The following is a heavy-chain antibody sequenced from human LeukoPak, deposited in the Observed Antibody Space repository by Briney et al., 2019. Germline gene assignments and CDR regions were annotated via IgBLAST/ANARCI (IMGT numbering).Heavy chain of an antibody. J-gene: IGHJ4*02. CDR1: GYTFTNYG. V-gene: IGHV1-18*01. D-gene: IGHD1-26*01. Sequence: ASVKVFCKASGYTFTNYGITWMRQAPGQGLEWMGWINTYNGNTNYAQKLQGRVTITTDTSTSTAYMELRSLRSDDTAVFYCARDLVDGVGAPGAYWGQGALVTVSS. CDR2: INTYNGNT. CDR3: ARDLVDGVGAPGAY.